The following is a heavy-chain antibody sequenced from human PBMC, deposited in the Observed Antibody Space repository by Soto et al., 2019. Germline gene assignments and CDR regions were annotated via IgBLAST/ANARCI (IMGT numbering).Heavy chain of an antibody. CDR3: ASGYGSGSYSYYYYYGMDV. V-gene: IGHV4-31*03. D-gene: IGHD3-10*01. CDR1: GGCVSISVYA. CDR2: IYYSRST. J-gene: IGHJ6*02. Sequence: SVTLCLTCTVSGGCVSISVYAWTWIRQHPGKGLEWIGYIYYSRSTYYNPSLKSRVTISVDTSKNQFSLKLSSVTAADTAVYYCASGYGSGSYSYYYYYGMDVWGQGTTVTVSS.